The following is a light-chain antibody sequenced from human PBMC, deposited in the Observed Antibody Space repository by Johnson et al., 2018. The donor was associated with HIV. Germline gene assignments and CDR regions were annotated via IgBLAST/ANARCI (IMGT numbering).Light chain of an antibody. V-gene: IGLV1-51*02. CDR3: GTWDSSLSAHYI. CDR2: ENN. J-gene: IGLJ1*01. CDR1: SSNIGNNY. Sequence: QSVLTQPPSVSAAPGQKVTISCSGSSSNIGNNYVSWYQQLPGTAPKLLIHENNKRPSGIPDRFSGSKSGTSATLGITGLQTGDEADYYCGTWDSSLSAHYIFGTGTKVTVL.